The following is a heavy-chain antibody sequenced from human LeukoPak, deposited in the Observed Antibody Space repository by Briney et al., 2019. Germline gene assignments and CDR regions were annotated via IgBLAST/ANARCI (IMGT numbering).Heavy chain of an antibody. D-gene: IGHD3-22*01. Sequence: SETLSLTCAVYGGSFSGYYWSWIRHPPGKGLEWIGEINHSGSTNYNPSLKSRVTISVDTSKNQFSLKLSSVTAADTAVYYCARSGVSSGYRDWGQGTLVTVSS. V-gene: IGHV4-34*01. CDR2: INHSGST. CDR1: GGSFSGYY. J-gene: IGHJ4*02. CDR3: ARSGVSSGYRD.